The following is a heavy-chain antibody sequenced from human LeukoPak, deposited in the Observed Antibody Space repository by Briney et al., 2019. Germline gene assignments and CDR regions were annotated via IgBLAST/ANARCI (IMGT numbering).Heavy chain of an antibody. J-gene: IGHJ4*02. CDR2: INPNSGGT. V-gene: IGHV1-2*06. Sequence: ASVKVSCKASGYSFTGYYMHWVRQAPGQGLEWMGRINPNSGGTNYAQKFQGRVTMTRDTSISTAYMELSRLRSDDTAVYYCARDSHLAVADLRYWGQGTLVTVSS. CDR1: GYSFTGYY. CDR3: ARDSHLAVADLRY. D-gene: IGHD6-19*01.